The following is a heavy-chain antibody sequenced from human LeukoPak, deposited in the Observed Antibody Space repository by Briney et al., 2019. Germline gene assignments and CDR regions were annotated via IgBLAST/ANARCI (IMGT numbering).Heavy chain of an antibody. Sequence: GGSLRLSCAASGFTFSSYSMNWVRQAPGKGLEWVSYISSSSSTIYYADSVKGRFTISRDNAKNTLFLQMNSLRAEDTAVYYCARVSGGLDYWGQGTLVTVSS. CDR2: ISSSSSTI. V-gene: IGHV3-48*04. CDR3: ARVSGGLDY. J-gene: IGHJ4*02. CDR1: GFTFSSYS. D-gene: IGHD1-1*01.